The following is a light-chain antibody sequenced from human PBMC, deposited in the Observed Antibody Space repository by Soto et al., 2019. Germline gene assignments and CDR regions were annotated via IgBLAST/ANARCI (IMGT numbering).Light chain of an antibody. J-gene: IGKJ1*01. CDR2: GAS. CDR1: QSVRSN. V-gene: IGKV3-15*01. CDR3: QQDNVSPTT. Sequence: PATLSRSPPERATPSYRASQSVRSNLAWYQQKPGQAPRLLIYGASTRATGIPARFSGSGSGTEFTLSIGSLQSEDFAVYYCQQDNVSPTTFAQGTKVDIK.